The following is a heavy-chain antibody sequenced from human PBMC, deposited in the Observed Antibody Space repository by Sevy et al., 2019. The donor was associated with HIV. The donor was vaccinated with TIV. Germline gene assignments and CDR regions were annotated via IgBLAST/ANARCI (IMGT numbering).Heavy chain of an antibody. D-gene: IGHD2-15*01. V-gene: IGHV3-53*01. CDR1: GFTVSSNY. Sequence: GGSLRLSCAASGFTVSSNYMSWVRQAPGQGLEWVSVIYSGGSTYYADTLKGRFTISRYHSKNTLCLQVNSLRAEATAVYYVAGDGPLCSGGSCYWGGAFDIWGQGTMVTVSS. CDR2: IYSGGST. CDR3: AGDGPLCSGGSCYWGGAFDI. J-gene: IGHJ3*02.